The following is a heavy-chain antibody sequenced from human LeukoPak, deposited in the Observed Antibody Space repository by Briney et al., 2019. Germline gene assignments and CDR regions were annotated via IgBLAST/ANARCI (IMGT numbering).Heavy chain of an antibody. J-gene: IGHJ4*02. CDR1: GFTPSSYG. D-gene: IGHD6-19*01. V-gene: IGHV3-33*01. CDR2: IWYDGSYK. Sequence: GTSLRLSCAASGFTPSSYGMHWVRQAPGKELEWVAVIWYDGSYKYYGDSVKGRFTISRDYSENTLFLQMSSLRAEDTAVYYCARAGSDWAIDYWGQGTLVTVSS. CDR3: ARAGSDWAIDY.